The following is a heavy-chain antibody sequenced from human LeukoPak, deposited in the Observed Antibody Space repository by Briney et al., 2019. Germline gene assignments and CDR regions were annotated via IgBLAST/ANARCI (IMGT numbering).Heavy chain of an antibody. CDR2: IYYSGST. J-gene: IGHJ4*02. CDR3: ARDGYYDSSGKGFDY. Sequence: PSETLSLTCTVSGGSISSGGYYWSWIRQHPGKGLEWIGYIYYSGSTYYNPSLESRVTISVDTSKNQFSLKLSSVTAADTAVYYCARDGYYDSSGKGFDYWGQGTLVTVSS. CDR1: GGSISSGGYY. D-gene: IGHD3-22*01. V-gene: IGHV4-31*03.